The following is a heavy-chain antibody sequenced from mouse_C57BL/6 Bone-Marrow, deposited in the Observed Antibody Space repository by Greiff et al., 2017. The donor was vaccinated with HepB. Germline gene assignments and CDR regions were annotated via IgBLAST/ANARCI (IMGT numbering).Heavy chain of an antibody. Sequence: EVQLVESGGDLVKPGGSLKLSCAASGFTFSSYGMSWVRQTPDKRLEWVATISSGGSYTYYPDSVKGRFTISRYNAKNTLYLQMSSLKSEDTAMYYCARHGYDGYFLRNYFDDWGQGTTLTVSS. J-gene: IGHJ2*01. D-gene: IGHD2-3*01. V-gene: IGHV5-6*01. CDR3: ARHGYDGYFLRNYFDD. CDR2: ISSGGSYT. CDR1: GFTFSSYG.